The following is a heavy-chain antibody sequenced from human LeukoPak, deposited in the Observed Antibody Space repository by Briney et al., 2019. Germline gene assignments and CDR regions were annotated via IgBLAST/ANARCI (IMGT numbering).Heavy chain of an antibody. CDR3: ARLVGATDY. V-gene: IGHV1-2*06. J-gene: IGHJ4*02. CDR2: MNPNSGGT. Sequence: EASVKVSCKASGYTFTGYYMHWVRQAPGQGLEWMGRMNPNSGGTNYAQKFQGRVTMTTDTSISTAYMELSRMTSDDTAVYYCARLVGATDYWGQGTLVTVSS. D-gene: IGHD1-26*01. CDR1: GYTFTGYY.